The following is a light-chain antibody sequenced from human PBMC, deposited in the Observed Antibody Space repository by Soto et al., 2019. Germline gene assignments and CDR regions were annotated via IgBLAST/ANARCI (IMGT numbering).Light chain of an antibody. J-gene: IGLJ3*02. CDR3: CAFTSAGTWV. Sequence: QSALTQPASVSGSPGQSITISCTGSSSDVGAYNFVSWYQHHPGRAPKLILYEVTTRPSGVSSRFSGSKSGNMASLTISGLQAEDEADYYCCAFTSAGTWVFGGGTKVTVL. V-gene: IGLV2-14*01. CDR1: SSDVGAYNF. CDR2: EVT.